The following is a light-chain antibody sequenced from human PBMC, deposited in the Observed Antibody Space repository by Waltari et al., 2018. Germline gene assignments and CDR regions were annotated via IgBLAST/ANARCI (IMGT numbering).Light chain of an antibody. Sequence: QSALTQPPSASGSPGQSVIISCTGTSSAVGGSYYVSWYQQHPGKAPKPIIYEVTKRPSGVPDRFSGSKSGNTASLTVSGLQAEDEADYYCSSYAGSNILLFGGGTKLTVL. CDR1: SSAVGGSYY. CDR3: SSYAGSNILL. CDR2: EVT. J-gene: IGLJ2*01. V-gene: IGLV2-8*01.